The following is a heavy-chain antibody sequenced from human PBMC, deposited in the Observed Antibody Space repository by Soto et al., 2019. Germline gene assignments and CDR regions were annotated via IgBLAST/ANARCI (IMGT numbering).Heavy chain of an antibody. J-gene: IGHJ6*03. D-gene: IGHD2-2*01. CDR2: ISAYNGNT. CDR1: GYTFTSYG. Sequence: ASVKVSCKASGYTFTSYGISWVRQAPGQGLEWMGWISAYNGNTNYAQKLQGRVTMTTDTSTSTAYMELRSLRSDDTAVYYCARDPGRARYCSSTSCPPTTPRMDVWGKGTTVTVSS. V-gene: IGHV1-18*01. CDR3: ARDPGRARYCSSTSCPPTTPRMDV.